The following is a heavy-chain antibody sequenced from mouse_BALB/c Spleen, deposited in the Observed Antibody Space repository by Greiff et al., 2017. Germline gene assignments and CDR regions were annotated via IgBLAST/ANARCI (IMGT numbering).Heavy chain of an antibody. D-gene: IGHD1-2*01. Sequence: EVQLQQSGPELVKPGASVKISCKASGYSFTGYYMHWVKQSHVKSLEWIGRINPYNGATSYNQNFKDKASLTVDKSSSTAYMELHSLTSEDSAVYYCARYTTATVFDYWGQGTTLTVSS. J-gene: IGHJ2*01. CDR1: GYSFTGYY. V-gene: IGHV1-31*01. CDR2: INPYNGAT. CDR3: ARYTTATVFDY.